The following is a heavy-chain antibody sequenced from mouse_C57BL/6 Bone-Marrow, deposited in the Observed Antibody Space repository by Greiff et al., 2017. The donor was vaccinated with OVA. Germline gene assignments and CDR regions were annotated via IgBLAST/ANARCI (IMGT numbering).Heavy chain of an antibody. CDR1: GFNIKDDY. CDR2: IDPENGDT. Sequence: EVQLQQSGAELVRPGASVKLSCTASGFNIKDDYMHWVKQRPEQGLEWIGWIDPENGDTEYASKFQGKATITADTSSSTAYMQLSSLTSEDSAVYFCARDYYGSSYFDYWGQGTTLTVSS. CDR3: ARDYYGSSYFDY. D-gene: IGHD1-1*01. J-gene: IGHJ2*01. V-gene: IGHV14-4*01.